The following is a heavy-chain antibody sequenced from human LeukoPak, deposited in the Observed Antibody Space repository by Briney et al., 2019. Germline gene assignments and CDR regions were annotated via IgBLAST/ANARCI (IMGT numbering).Heavy chain of an antibody. CDR2: ISSSSSYI. Sequence: GGSLRLSCAGSGFTFSSYSMNWVRQAPGKGLEWVSCISSSSSYIYYADSVKGRFTISRDNAKNSLYLQMNSLRAEDTAVYYCAKRRGLELLYYYYMDVWGKGTTVTVSS. CDR1: GFTFSSYS. V-gene: IGHV3-21*04. D-gene: IGHD1-7*01. J-gene: IGHJ6*03. CDR3: AKRRGLELLYYYYMDV.